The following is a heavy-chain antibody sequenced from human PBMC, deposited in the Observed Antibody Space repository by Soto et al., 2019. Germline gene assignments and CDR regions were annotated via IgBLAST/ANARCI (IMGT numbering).Heavy chain of an antibody. J-gene: IGHJ6*02. Sequence: QVQLVESGGGVVQPGRSLRLSCAASGFTFSSYGMHCVRQAPGKGLEWVAVISYDGSNKYYADSVKGRFTISRDNSKNTLYLQMNSLRAEDTAVYYCAKGPYDSSGYYGGWGYYYGMDVWGQGTTVTVSS. D-gene: IGHD3-22*01. CDR1: GFTFSSYG. CDR3: AKGPYDSSGYYGGWGYYYGMDV. CDR2: ISYDGSNK. V-gene: IGHV3-30*18.